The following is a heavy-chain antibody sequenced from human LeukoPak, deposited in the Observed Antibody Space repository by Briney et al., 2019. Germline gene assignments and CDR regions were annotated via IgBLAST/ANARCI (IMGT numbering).Heavy chain of an antibody. V-gene: IGHV4-4*07. CDR3: ARDDGGSSSSRYYYYMDV. CDR2: IYTSGST. D-gene: IGHD6-6*01. CDR1: GGSISSYY. Sequence: SETLSLTCTVSGGSISSYYWSWIRQPAGKGLEWIRSIYTSGSTNYNPSLKSRFTISVDTSKNQFSLKLSSVTAADTAVYYCARDDGGSSSSRYYYYMDVWGKGTTVTVSS. J-gene: IGHJ6*03.